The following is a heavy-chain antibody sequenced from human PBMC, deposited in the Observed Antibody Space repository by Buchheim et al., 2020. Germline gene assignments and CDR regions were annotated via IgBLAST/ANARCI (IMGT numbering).Heavy chain of an antibody. J-gene: IGHJ6*02. V-gene: IGHV3-33*01. CDR1: GFTFSSYG. CDR2: IWYDGSNK. CDR3: ARDRGIAAARPGYYGMDV. Sequence: QVQLVESGGGVVQPGRSLRLSCAASGFTFSSYGMHWVRQAPGKGLEWVAVIWYDGSNKYYADSVKGRFTISRDNSKNTLYLQMNSLRAEDTAVYYCARDRGIAAARPGYYGMDVWGQGTT. D-gene: IGHD6-13*01.